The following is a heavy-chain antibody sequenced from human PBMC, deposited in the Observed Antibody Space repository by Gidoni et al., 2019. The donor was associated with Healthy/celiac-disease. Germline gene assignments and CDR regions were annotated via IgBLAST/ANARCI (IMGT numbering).Heavy chain of an antibody. CDR1: GFPFSSYW. V-gene: IGHV3-7*01. J-gene: IGHJ6*02. CDR2: IKQDGSEK. CDR3: ARGDFWSALNGMDV. D-gene: IGHD3-3*01. Sequence: EVQLVESGGGLVQPGGSLRLSCAASGFPFSSYWMSWVRQAPGKGLEWVANIKQDGSEKYYGDSVKGRFTISRDNAKNSLYLQMNSLRAEDTAVYYCARGDFWSALNGMDVWGQGTTVTVSS.